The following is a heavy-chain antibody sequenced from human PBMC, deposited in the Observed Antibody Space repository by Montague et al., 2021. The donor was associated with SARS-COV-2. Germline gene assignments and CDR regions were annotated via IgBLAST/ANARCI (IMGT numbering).Heavy chain of an antibody. D-gene: IGHD1-26*01. CDR1: GGSISSGSHY. J-gene: IGHJ6*02. Sequence: TLSLTCTVSGGSISSGSHYWSWIRQPAGKGLEWIGRIDTSGXTXYXXSHKRRFTISVDTSKNQFSLKLRSVTAADTTVYYCARRIDYYVIDVWGQGTTVTVSS. CDR3: ARRIDYYVIDV. V-gene: IGHV4-61*02. CDR2: IDTSGXT.